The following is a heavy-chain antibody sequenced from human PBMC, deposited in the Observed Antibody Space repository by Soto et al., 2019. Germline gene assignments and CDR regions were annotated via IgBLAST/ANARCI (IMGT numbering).Heavy chain of an antibody. J-gene: IGHJ4*02. D-gene: IGHD3-10*01. V-gene: IGHV3-30-3*01. Sequence: QVQLVESGGGVVQPGRSLRLSCAASGFTFSSYAMHWVRQAPGKGLEWVAVISYDGSNKYYADSVKGRFTISRDNSKNTRYLQMNSLRAEDTAVYYCASSYGSGSYSFDYWGQGTLVTVSS. CDR2: ISYDGSNK. CDR1: GFTFSSYA. CDR3: ASSYGSGSYSFDY.